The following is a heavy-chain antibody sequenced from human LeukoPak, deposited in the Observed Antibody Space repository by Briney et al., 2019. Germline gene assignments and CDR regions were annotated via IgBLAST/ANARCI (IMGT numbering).Heavy chain of an antibody. CDR3: ARLFRNWSDGGVDQ. CDR2: IYPSDSDT. D-gene: IGHD1-1*01. CDR1: GYSFSKYW. Sequence: GESLKISCKASGYSFSKYWIGWVRQMPGKGLEWMGIIYPSDSDTRYGPSSQGQVTISADTSISTAYLQWSSLQASDTAMYYCARLFRNWSDGGVDQWGQGTLVAVSS. V-gene: IGHV5-51*01. J-gene: IGHJ4*02.